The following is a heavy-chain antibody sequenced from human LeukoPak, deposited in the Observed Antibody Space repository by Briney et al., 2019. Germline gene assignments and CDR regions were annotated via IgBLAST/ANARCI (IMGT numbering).Heavy chain of an antibody. Sequence: GGSLRLSCAASGFTFSSYGMSWVRQAPGKWLEWVSAISGSGGSTYYADSAKGRFTISRDNAQNSLYLQMNSLRAEDTAVYYCARGSSGSYFQFIDYWGQGTLVTVSS. V-gene: IGHV3-23*01. J-gene: IGHJ4*02. D-gene: IGHD1-26*01. CDR2: ISGSGGST. CDR3: ARGSSGSYFQFIDY. CDR1: GFTFSSYG.